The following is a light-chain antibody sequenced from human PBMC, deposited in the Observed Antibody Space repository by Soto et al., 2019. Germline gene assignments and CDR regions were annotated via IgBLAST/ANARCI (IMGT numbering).Light chain of an antibody. CDR1: SSNIGGND. J-gene: IGLJ2*01. Sequence: QSVLTQPPSASGTPGQRVTISCSGSSSNIGGNDISWYQQLPGTAPKVLIYRSNRRPSGVPDRFSGSKSGTSASLAISGLRSEDEADYYCAGWDDKLSGVVFGGGTKLTVL. V-gene: IGLV1-47*01. CDR2: RSN. CDR3: AGWDDKLSGVV.